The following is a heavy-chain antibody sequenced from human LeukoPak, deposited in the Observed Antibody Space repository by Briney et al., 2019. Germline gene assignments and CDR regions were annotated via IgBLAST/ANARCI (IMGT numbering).Heavy chain of an antibody. V-gene: IGHV4-59*01. Sequence: GSLRLSCTASGFTFSDFHMSWIRQAPGKGLEWIGYIYYSGNTNYNPSLKSRVTISVDTSKNQFSLRLTSVTAADTAVYYCARGEDVLNGYYKRAFSIWGQGTMVTVSS. D-gene: IGHD3-9*01. J-gene: IGHJ3*02. CDR2: IYYSGNT. CDR3: ARGEDVLNGYYKRAFSI. CDR1: GFTFSDFH.